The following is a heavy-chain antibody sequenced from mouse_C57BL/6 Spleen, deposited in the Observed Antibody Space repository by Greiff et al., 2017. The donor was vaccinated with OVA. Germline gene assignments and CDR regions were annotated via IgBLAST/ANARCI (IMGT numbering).Heavy chain of an antibody. D-gene: IGHD2-4*01. V-gene: IGHV5-4*01. Sequence: EVKLVESGGGLVKPGGSLKLSCAASGFTFSSYAMSWVRQTPEKRLEWVATISDGGSYTYYPDNVKGRFTISRDNAKNNLYLQMSHLKSEDTAMYYCARDLYDYDGGGIDFDYWGQGTTLTVSS. CDR1: GFTFSSYA. J-gene: IGHJ2*01. CDR2: ISDGGSYT. CDR3: ARDLYDYDGGGIDFDY.